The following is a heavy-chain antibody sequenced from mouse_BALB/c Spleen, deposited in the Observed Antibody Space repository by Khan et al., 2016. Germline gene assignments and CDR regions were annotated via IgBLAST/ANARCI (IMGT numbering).Heavy chain of an antibody. Sequence: QIQLVQSGPELKKPGETVRISCKASGYNFTTAGMQWVQKMPGKGLKWIGWINTHSGVPKYAEDFKGRFAFSLETSASTAYLQIRNLKNEDTATYFCARTVGNYGYFDYWGQGTTLTVSS. CDR1: GYNFTTAG. V-gene: IGHV9-4*02. CDR3: ARTVGNYGYFDY. J-gene: IGHJ2*01. CDR2: INTHSGVP. D-gene: IGHD2-1*01.